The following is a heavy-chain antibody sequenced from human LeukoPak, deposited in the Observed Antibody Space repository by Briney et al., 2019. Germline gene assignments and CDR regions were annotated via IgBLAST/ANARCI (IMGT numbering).Heavy chain of an antibody. CDR2: FYYSGTT. J-gene: IGHJ4*02. CDR3: ARIPWYSSSWYFFDN. CDR1: GGSISIDTYY. Sequence: SETLSLTCTVSGGSISIDTYYWGWIRQPPGRGLEWIGTFYYSGTTYYNPSLRSRVNISIDTSKNHFSLKLTSVTAADTAVYYCARIPWYSSSWYFFDNWGQGTLVTVSS. V-gene: IGHV4-39*02. D-gene: IGHD6-13*01.